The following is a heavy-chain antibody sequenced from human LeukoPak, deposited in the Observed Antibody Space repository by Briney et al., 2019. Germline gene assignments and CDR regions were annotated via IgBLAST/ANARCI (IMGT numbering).Heavy chain of an antibody. V-gene: IGHV3-23*01. CDR2: ISGSGGST. CDR1: GFSFGSNG. J-gene: IGHJ4*02. Sequence: GGTLRLSCAASGFSFGSNGMSWLRQAPGKGLEWVSAISGSGGSTYYADSVKGRFTISRDNSKNTLYLQMNSLRAEDTAVYYCAKDQGITMVRGVIILFDYWGQGTLVTVSS. CDR3: AKDQGITMVRGVIILFDY. D-gene: IGHD3-10*01.